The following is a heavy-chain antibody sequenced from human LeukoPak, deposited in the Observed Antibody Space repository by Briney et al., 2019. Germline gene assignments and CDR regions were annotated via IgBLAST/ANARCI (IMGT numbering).Heavy chain of an antibody. V-gene: IGHV1-46*01. CDR3: ARDPKLGYCSGGSCYFDY. J-gene: IGHJ4*02. CDR2: INPSGGST. Sequence: ASVKVSCKASGYTFTSYYMHWVRQAPGQGLEWMGIINPSGGSTSYAQKFQGRVTMTRDTSTSTVYMELSSLRSEDTAVYYCARDPKLGYCSGGSCYFDYWGQGTLVTVSS. CDR1: GYTFTSYY. D-gene: IGHD2-15*01.